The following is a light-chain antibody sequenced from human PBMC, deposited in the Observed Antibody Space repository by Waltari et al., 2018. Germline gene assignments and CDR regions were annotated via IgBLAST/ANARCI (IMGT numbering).Light chain of an antibody. CDR2: AAS. Sequence: DIQMTQSPSSLSASVGDRVSIACRASQYISDYLNWYQQKPGKAPKLLISAASSLQSGVPSRFSGSGSGTVLTLTISNRQPADFATYYCQQRKDAPLTFGGGTRVEI. CDR1: QYISDY. J-gene: IGKJ4*01. V-gene: IGKV1-39*01. CDR3: QQRKDAPLT.